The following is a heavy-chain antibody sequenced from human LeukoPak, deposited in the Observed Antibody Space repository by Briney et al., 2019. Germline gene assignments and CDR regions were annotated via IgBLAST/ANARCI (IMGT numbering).Heavy chain of an antibody. CDR1: GYTFTDYY. J-gene: IGHJ4*02. CDR2: INPNSGGT. D-gene: IGHD3-10*01. V-gene: IGHV1-2*02. Sequence: ASVKVSCKASGYTFTDYYMHWVRQAPGQGLEWMGWINPNSGGTNYAQKFQGRVTMTRDTSISTAYMELSRLRSDDTAVYYCARVRGSGNDYTGAFDYWGQGTLVTVSS. CDR3: ARVRGSGNDYTGAFDY.